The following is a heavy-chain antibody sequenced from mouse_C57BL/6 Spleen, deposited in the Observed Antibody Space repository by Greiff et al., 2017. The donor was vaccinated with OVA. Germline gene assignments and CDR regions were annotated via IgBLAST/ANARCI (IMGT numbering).Heavy chain of an antibody. Sequence: QVQLQQPGAELVKPGASVKLSCKASGYTFTSYWMHWVKQRPGPGLEWIGMIHPNSGSTNYNEKFKSKATLTVDKSSSTAYMQLSSLTSEDSAVYYCARSGYGNWYFDVWGTGTTVTVSS. CDR1: GYTFTSYW. CDR3: ARSGYGNWYFDV. CDR2: IHPNSGST. D-gene: IGHD1-1*02. J-gene: IGHJ1*03. V-gene: IGHV1-64*01.